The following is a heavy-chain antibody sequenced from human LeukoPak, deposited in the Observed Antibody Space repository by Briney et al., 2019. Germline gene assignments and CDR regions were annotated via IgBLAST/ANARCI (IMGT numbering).Heavy chain of an antibody. CDR2: ISGSGGST. Sequence: GGSLRLSCAASGFTFSSYAMSWVRQAPGKGLEWVSAISGSGGSTYYADSVKGRFTISRDNSKNTLYLQMNSLRAEDTAVYYCARARFRFITMLVVVTTFDYWGQGTLVTVSS. J-gene: IGHJ4*02. CDR1: GFTFSSYA. D-gene: IGHD3-22*01. V-gene: IGHV3-23*01. CDR3: ARARFRFITMLVVVTTFDY.